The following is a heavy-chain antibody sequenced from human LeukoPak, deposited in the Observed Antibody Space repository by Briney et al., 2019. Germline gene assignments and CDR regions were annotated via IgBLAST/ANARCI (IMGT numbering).Heavy chain of an antibody. CDR1: GGTFSSYA. J-gene: IGHJ4*02. Sequence: SVKVSCKASGGTFSSYAISWVRQAPGQGLEWMGGIIPIFGTANYAQKFQGRVTITADESTSTAYMELSSLRSEDTAVYYCAREPSVAGPFGYWGQGTLVTVSS. CDR2: IIPIFGTA. D-gene: IGHD6-19*01. V-gene: IGHV1-69*01. CDR3: AREPSVAGPFGY.